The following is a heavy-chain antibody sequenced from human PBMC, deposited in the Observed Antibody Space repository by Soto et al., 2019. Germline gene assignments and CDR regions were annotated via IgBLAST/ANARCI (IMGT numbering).Heavy chain of an antibody. V-gene: IGHV1-18*01. D-gene: IGHD1-1*01. Sequence: HVQLLQSGGELKKPGASVKVSCNTSGFTFNTYFISWVRQAPGQGLEWMGWISPYNGNTKYGEKFQGRVTMTTDTITRTAYMELRNLRIDDTAVYYCARDTGTSFDYWGQGTLVTVSS. CDR2: ISPYNGNT. J-gene: IGHJ4*02. CDR1: GFTFNTYF. CDR3: ARDTGTSFDY.